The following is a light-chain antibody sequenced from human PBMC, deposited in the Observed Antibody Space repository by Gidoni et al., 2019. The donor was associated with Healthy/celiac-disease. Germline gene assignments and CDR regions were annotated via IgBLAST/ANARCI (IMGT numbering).Light chain of an antibody. Sequence: SYVLTQSPPVSVAPGQTARITCGGTNIGSKSVHWYQQKPGQAPVVVVYDDSDRPSGFPERFSGSKSGNTATLTISRVEAEEEADYYCQVWDTSSGQVFGGGTKLTVL. CDR1: NIGSKS. CDR2: DDS. J-gene: IGLJ3*02. CDR3: QVWDTSSGQV. V-gene: IGLV3-21*02.